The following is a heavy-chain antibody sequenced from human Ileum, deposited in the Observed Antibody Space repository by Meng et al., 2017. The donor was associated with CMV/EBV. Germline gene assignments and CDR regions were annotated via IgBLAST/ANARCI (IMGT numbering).Heavy chain of an antibody. CDR3: VKGYWLDF. CDR1: GFTFSSDA. J-gene: IGHJ4*02. Sequence: LRLACVASGFTFSSDAMNWVRQPPGKGLEWISTISVSNGATFYADSVKGRFTISRDNPKDTLYLRMNNLRAEDTAIYYCVKGYWLDFWGQGTLVTVSS. CDR2: ISVSNGAT. V-gene: IGHV3-23*01. D-gene: IGHD3-22*01.